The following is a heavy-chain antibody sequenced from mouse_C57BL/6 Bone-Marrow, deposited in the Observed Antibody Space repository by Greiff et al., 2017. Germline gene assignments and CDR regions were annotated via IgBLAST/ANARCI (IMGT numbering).Heavy chain of an antibody. D-gene: IGHD1-2*01. Sequence: QVHVKQSGAELVRPGTSVKMSCKASGYTFTNYWIGWAKQRPGHGLEWIGDIYPGGGYTNYNEQFKGKATLTADKSSSTAYMQFSSLTSEDSAIYYCARLSTTAPYFDYWGQGTTLTVSS. CDR3: ARLSTTAPYFDY. CDR2: IYPGGGYT. CDR1: GYTFTNYW. J-gene: IGHJ2*01. V-gene: IGHV1-63*01.